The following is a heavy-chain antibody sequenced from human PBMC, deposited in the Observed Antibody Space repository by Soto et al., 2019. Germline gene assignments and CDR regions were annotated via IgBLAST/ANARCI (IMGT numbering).Heavy chain of an antibody. J-gene: IGHJ5*02. CDR2: MNPNSGNT. Sequence: QVQLVQSGAEVKKPGASVKVSCKASGYTFTSYDINWVRQATGQGLEWMGWMNPNSGNTGYAQKFQDRVTMTRNTSISTAYMELSSLRSEDTAVYYCARPRIAAAGNWFDPWGQGTLVTVSS. D-gene: IGHD6-13*01. CDR1: GYTFTSYD. V-gene: IGHV1-8*01. CDR3: ARPRIAAAGNWFDP.